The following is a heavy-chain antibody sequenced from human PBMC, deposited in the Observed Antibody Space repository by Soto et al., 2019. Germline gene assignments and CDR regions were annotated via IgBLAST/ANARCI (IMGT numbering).Heavy chain of an antibody. CDR1: GFTFSSYW. V-gene: IGHV3-7*05. J-gene: IGHJ4*02. CDR2: IKQDGSEK. Sequence: GGSLRLSCAASGFTFSSYWMSWVRQAPGKGLEWVANIKQDGSEKYYVDSVKGRFTISRDNAKNSLYLQMNSLRAEDTAVYYCARDLQYYYGSGSPPTLFDYWGQGTLVTVSS. D-gene: IGHD3-10*01. CDR3: ARDLQYYYGSGSPPTLFDY.